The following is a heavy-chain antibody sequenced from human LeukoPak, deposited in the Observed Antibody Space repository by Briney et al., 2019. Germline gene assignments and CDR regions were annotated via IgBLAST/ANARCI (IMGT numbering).Heavy chain of an antibody. Sequence: GGSLRLSCATSGFTFTDYPMNWVRQAPGKGLEWVSNIRTTAEGANYAYYADSVKGRVTISRDDAKNTLYLHMNSLRDDDTAVYYCTTDQRYAFDYWGQGILVTVSS. CDR3: TTDQRYAFDY. V-gene: IGHV3-48*02. CDR2: IRTTAEGANYA. D-gene: IGHD3-9*01. CDR1: GFTFTDYP. J-gene: IGHJ4*02.